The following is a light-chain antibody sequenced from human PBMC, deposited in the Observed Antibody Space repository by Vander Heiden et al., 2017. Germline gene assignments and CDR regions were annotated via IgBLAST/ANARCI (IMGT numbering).Light chain of an antibody. Sequence: EIVLTQPPGTLSLSPGERATLSCRASQSVSSSYFAWYQQKPGQAPRLLIYGASSRATGIPDRFSGSGSGTDFTLTISRLEPEDFAVYFCQQYGSSPLTFGGGTKVEIK. J-gene: IGKJ4*01. CDR3: QQYGSSPLT. CDR2: GAS. V-gene: IGKV3-20*01. CDR1: QSVSSSY.